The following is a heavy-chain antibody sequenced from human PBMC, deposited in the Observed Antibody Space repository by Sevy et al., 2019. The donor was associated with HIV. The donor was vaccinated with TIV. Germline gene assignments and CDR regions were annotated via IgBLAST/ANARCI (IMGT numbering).Heavy chain of an antibody. CDR3: ARVATGTHHNNWFDP. V-gene: IGHV4-30-2*01. D-gene: IGHD1-1*01. J-gene: IGHJ5*02. Sequence: SETLSLTCAVSGGSISSGGDSWSWIRQPPGKGLEWIGYIYHSGSTYYNPSLKSRLTISVDRSKNQFSLNLSSVTAADTAVYYCARVATGTHHNNWFDPWGQGTLVTVSS. CDR2: IYHSGST. CDR1: GGSISSGGDS.